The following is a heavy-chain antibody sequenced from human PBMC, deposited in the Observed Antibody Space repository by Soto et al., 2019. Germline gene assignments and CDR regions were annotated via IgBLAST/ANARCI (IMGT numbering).Heavy chain of an antibody. CDR1: GETISIYD. CDR3: AREGVSSSWYNYYGMDV. V-gene: IGHV4-59*01. CDR2: IYYSGST. D-gene: IGHD6-13*01. J-gene: IGHJ6*02. Sequence: SEPLCHPWSVSGETISIYDWSWILQPPRKGLEWIGYIYYSGSTNYNPSLKSRVTISVDTSKNQFSLKLSSVTAADTAVYYCAREGVSSSWYNYYGMDVWGQGTTVTVSS.